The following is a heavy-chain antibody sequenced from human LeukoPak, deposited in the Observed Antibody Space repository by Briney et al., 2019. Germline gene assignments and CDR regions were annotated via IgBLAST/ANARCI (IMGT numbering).Heavy chain of an antibody. J-gene: IGHJ4*02. D-gene: IGHD3-22*01. CDR1: GGSFSGYY. V-gene: IGHV4-34*01. CDR2: INHSGST. Sequence: SETLSLTCAVYGGSFSGYYWSWIRQPPGKGLEWIGEINHSGSTNYNPSLKSRVTISVDTSKNQFSLKLSSVTAADTAVYYCARDRGTRGTYYYDSSGYYSPYYFDYWGQGTLVTVSS. CDR3: ARDRGTRGTYYYDSSGYYSPYYFDY.